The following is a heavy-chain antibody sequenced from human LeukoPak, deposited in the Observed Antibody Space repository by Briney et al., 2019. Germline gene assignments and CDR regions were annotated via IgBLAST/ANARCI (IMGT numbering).Heavy chain of an antibody. CDR1: GFTFSSYA. J-gene: IGHJ4*02. Sequence: GRSLRLSCAASGFTFSSYAMHWVRQAPGKGLEWVAVISYDGSNKYYADSVKGRFTISRDNSKNTLYLQMNSLRAEDTAVYYCARASKAAYCSGGSRYHFDYWGQGTLVTVSS. D-gene: IGHD2-15*01. CDR3: ARASKAAYCSGGSRYHFDY. V-gene: IGHV3-30*04. CDR2: ISYDGSNK.